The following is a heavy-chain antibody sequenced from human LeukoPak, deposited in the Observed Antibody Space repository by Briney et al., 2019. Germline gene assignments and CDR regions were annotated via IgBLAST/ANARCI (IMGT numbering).Heavy chain of an antibody. J-gene: IGHJ4*02. CDR3: ARDRGRD. V-gene: IGHV4-34*01. CDR1: GGSFSGYY. Sequence: ETLSLTCAVYGGSFSGYYWSWIRQPPGKGLEWIGSIYYSGSTYYNPSLKSRVTISVDTSKNQFSLKLSSVTAADTAVYYCARDRGRDWGQGTLVTVSS. CDR2: IYYSGST.